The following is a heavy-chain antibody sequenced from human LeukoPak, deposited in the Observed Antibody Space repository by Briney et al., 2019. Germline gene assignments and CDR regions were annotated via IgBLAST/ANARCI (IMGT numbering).Heavy chain of an antibody. Sequence: PGGSLRLSCAASGFTFGSYAMSWVCQAPGKGLEWVSDINGSGGSTYYADSVKGRFTISRDNSKNTLYLQMNSLRAEDTAVYYCARDRAKWELAANDAFDIWGQGTMVTVSS. J-gene: IGHJ3*02. CDR3: ARDRAKWELAANDAFDI. CDR2: INGSGGST. CDR1: GFTFGSYA. D-gene: IGHD1-26*01. V-gene: IGHV3-23*01.